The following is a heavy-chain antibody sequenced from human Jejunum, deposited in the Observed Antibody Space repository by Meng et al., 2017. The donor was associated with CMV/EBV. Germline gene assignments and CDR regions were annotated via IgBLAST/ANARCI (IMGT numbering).Heavy chain of an antibody. CDR2: ITGSGGNT. D-gene: IGHD2-2*01. J-gene: IGHJ3*01. Sequence: MSWVRQAPGKGLKWVASITGSGGNTYYADSVKGRFSVSRDNSKNTLYLQMNSLRPEDTAVYYCARGANILVVPTAVRDAFDVWGQGTMVTVSS. V-gene: IGHV3-23*01. CDR3: ARGANILVVPTAVRDAFDV.